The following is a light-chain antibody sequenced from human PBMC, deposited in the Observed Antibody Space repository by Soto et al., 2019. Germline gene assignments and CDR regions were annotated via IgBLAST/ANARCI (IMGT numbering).Light chain of an antibody. CDR1: QSVSSSF. Sequence: EIVLTQSPGILSLSPGERATLSCRASQSVSSSFLAWYQQKPGQSPRLLIYGASSRATGIPDRFSGSGSGKDFTLIISRLEPEDFAVYYCQQYGSSPYTFGQGTKLEIK. V-gene: IGKV3-20*01. J-gene: IGKJ2*01. CDR2: GAS. CDR3: QQYGSSPYT.